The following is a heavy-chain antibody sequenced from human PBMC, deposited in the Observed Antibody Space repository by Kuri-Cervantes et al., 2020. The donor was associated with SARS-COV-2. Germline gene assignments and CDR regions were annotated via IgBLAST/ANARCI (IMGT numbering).Heavy chain of an antibody. CDR3: ARIRHPYWYFDL. J-gene: IGHJ2*01. CDR1: NYSISSGYY. CDR2: VYHSGST. Sequence: SETLSLTCTVSNYSISSGYYWGWIRQPPGKGLEWIASVYHSGSTSYSPSLKSRVTISVDTSKNQFSLKLSSVTAADTAVYYCARIRHPYWYFDLWGRGTLVTVSS. V-gene: IGHV4-38-2*02. D-gene: IGHD1-1*01.